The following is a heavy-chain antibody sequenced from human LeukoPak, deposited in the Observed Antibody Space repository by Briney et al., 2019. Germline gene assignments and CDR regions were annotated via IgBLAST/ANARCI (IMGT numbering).Heavy chain of an antibody. V-gene: IGHV4-59*01. Sequence: SETLSLTCTVSGGSISSYYWSWIRQPPGKGLEWIGYIYYSGSTNYNPSLKSRVTISVDTSKNQFSLKPSSVTAADTAVYYCARQSTYYYDSSDLNWFDPWGQGTLVTVSS. J-gene: IGHJ5*02. CDR2: IYYSGST. CDR1: GGSISSYY. CDR3: ARQSTYYYDSSDLNWFDP. D-gene: IGHD3-22*01.